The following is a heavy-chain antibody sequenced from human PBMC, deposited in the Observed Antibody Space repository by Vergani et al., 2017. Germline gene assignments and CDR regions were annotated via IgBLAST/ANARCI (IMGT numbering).Heavy chain of an antibody. CDR2: IYDSGDT. D-gene: IGHD2-21*01. Sequence: QVQLQESGPGLVKPSETLSLTCSVSGDSMNTYYWTWIRQPPVKGLEWIGYIYDSGDTKYNPSLKSRVTMSLDTSKNQFSLNLYSVTAADTAVYYCARGALWWLRQIDSWGQGTLVTVSS. CDR1: GDSMNTYY. J-gene: IGHJ4*02. V-gene: IGHV4-59*01. CDR3: ARGALWWLRQIDS.